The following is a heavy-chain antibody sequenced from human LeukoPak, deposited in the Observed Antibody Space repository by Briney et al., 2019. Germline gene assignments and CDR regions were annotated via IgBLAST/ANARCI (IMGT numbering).Heavy chain of an antibody. CDR2: IHSSGSI. V-gene: IGHV4-4*07. Sequence: SETLSLTCTVSGGSISSYYWSWIRQPAGKGLEWIGRIHSSGSINYNPSLNHRVTMSLDTSKNQFSLKLSSVTAADTAVYYCARQPIVVVPAARASQIDYWGQGTLVTVSS. D-gene: IGHD2-2*01. J-gene: IGHJ4*02. CDR3: ARQPIVVVPAARASQIDY. CDR1: GGSISSYY.